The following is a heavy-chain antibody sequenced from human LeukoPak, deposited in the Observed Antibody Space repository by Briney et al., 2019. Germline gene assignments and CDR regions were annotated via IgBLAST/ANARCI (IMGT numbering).Heavy chain of an antibody. Sequence: GGSLRLSCAASGFTFSNYRVNWVRQAPGKGLEWVSSITSSRNHMYYADSVKGRFTISRDNAKNSLYLQMNSLRAEDTAVYYCAKDSSSSNPYYGMDVWGQGTTVTVSS. J-gene: IGHJ6*02. V-gene: IGHV3-21*01. CDR2: ITSSRNHM. CDR3: AKDSSSSNPYYGMDV. D-gene: IGHD6-6*01. CDR1: GFTFSNYR.